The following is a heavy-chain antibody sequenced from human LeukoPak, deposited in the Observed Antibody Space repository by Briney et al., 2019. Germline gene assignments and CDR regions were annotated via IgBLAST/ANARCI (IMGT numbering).Heavy chain of an antibody. D-gene: IGHD3-16*01. Sequence: PSETLSLTCTVSGGSIGSNYWSWIRQPPGKGLEWIGYIHSSGSTNYNPSLKSRVTISMDTSKNQFSLQLSSVTAADTAVYYCARDVTPATLWGQGTLVTVSS. CDR2: IHSSGST. CDR3: ARDVTPATL. V-gene: IGHV4-59*01. J-gene: IGHJ4*02. CDR1: GGSIGSNY.